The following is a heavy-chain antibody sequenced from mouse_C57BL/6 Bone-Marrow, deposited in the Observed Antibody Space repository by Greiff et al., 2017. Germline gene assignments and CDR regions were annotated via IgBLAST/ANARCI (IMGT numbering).Heavy chain of an antibody. J-gene: IGHJ2*01. D-gene: IGHD1-1*01. CDR2: VYPYTGGT. Sequence: VQLQQSGPVLVKPGPSVKISCKASGFTFTDYYMHWVKQSHGKSLEWIGLVYPYTGGTSYNQKFKGKATLTVDTSSSTAYMDLNILTSEDSAVYYCATGCGSSYGRTLFDYWGQGTTLTVSS. V-gene: IGHV1-36*01. CDR3: ATGCGSSYGRTLFDY. CDR1: GFTFTDYY.